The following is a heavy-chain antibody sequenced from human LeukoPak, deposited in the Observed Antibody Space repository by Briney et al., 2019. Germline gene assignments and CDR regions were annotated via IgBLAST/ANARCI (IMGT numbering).Heavy chain of an antibody. CDR1: GYTFTSYG. J-gene: IGHJ5*02. V-gene: IGHV1-18*01. CDR3: ARARRNYHRDNWFDP. D-gene: IGHD1-7*01. CDR2: ISAYNGNT. Sequence: GASVKVSCKASGYTFTSYGISWVRQAPGQGLEWMGWISAYNGNTNYAQKLQGRVTMTTDTSTSPAYMELRSLRSDDTAVYYCARARRNYHRDNWFDPWGQGTLVTVSS.